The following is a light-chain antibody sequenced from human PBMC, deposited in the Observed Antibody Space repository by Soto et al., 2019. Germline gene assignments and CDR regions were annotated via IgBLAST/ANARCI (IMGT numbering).Light chain of an antibody. CDR3: QAWDSSTRV. J-gene: IGLJ2*01. V-gene: IGLV3-1*01. Sequence: SSELTQAPSVSVSPGQTASITCSGDKLGNKYACWYQQKPGQSPVLVIYQDTKRPSGIPERFSGSNSGNTATLTISGTQAMDEADYYCQAWDSSTRVFGGGTKLTVL. CDR2: QDT. CDR1: KLGNKY.